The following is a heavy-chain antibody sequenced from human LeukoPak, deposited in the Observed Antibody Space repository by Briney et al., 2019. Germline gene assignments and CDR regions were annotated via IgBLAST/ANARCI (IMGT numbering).Heavy chain of an antibody. V-gene: IGHV3-48*01. D-gene: IGHD3-16*01. CDR2: ITASGTAM. CDR1: GFTFSSYS. CDR3: ARTPDGADY. J-gene: IGHJ4*02. Sequence: LAGGSLRLSCAASGFTFSSYSMNWVRQAPGKGLEWVSHITASGTAMFYADSVKGRFTISRDNAKNSLYLQMNSLRVEDTAVYYCARTPDGADYWGQGTLVTVSS.